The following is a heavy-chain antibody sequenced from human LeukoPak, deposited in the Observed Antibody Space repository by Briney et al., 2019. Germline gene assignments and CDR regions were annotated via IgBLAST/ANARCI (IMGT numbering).Heavy chain of an antibody. V-gene: IGHV4-34*01. CDR2: INHSGST. J-gene: IGHJ4*02. D-gene: IGHD3-22*01. CDR3: ARGYYYDSSGYYYYFDY. CDR1: GGSFSGHY. Sequence: SETLSLTCDVYGGSFSGHYWSWIRQFPGKGLEWVGEINHSGSTNYNPSLKSRVTISVDTSKNQFSLKLSSVTAADTAVYYCARGYYYDSSGYYYYFDYWGQGTLVTVSS.